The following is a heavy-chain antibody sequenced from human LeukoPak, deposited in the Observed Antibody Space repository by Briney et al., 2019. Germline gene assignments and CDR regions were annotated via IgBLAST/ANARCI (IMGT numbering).Heavy chain of an antibody. J-gene: IGHJ4*02. V-gene: IGHV1-18*04. CDR2: ISAYNGNT. CDR3: ARHLDDYVWGLSDY. D-gene: IGHD3-16*01. CDR1: GYTFTSYG. Sequence: ASVKVSCKASGYTFTSYGISWVRQAPGQGLEWMGWISAYNGNTNYAQKLQGRVTMTTDTSTSTAYMELRSLRSDDTAVYYCARHLDDYVWGLSDYWGQGTLVTVSS.